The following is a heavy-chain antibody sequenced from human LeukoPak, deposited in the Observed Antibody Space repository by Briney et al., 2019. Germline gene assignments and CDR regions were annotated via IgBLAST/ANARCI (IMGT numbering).Heavy chain of an antibody. V-gene: IGHV4-4*07. D-gene: IGHD4-17*01. CDR1: GGSISSYY. CDR2: IYTSGST. Sequence: PSETLSLTCTVSGGSISSYYWSWILQPARKRLEWIWRIYTSGSTNYNPSLKSRVTMSVDTSKNQFSLKLSSVTAADTAVYYCAIGTSYGDYSLDYWGQGTLVTVSS. J-gene: IGHJ4*02. CDR3: AIGTSYGDYSLDY.